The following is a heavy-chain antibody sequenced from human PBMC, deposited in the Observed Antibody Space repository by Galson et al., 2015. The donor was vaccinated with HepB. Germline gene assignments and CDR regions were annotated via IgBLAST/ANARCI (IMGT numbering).Heavy chain of an antibody. V-gene: IGHV3-30-3*01. J-gene: IGHJ5*02. CDR3: ARGITIFGVVTNGWFDP. Sequence: SLRLSCAASGFTFSSYAMHWVRQAPGKGLEWVAVISYDGSNKYYADSVKGRFTISRDNSKNTLYLQMNSLRAEDTAVYYCARGITIFGVVTNGWFDPWGQGTLVTVSS. D-gene: IGHD3-3*01. CDR1: GFTFSSYA. CDR2: ISYDGSNK.